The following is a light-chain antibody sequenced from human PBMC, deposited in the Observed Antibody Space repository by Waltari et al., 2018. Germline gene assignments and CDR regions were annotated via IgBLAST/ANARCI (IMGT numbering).Light chain of an antibody. CDR3: HQYVESPAT. CDR1: QSVSTY. CDR2: HAS. J-gene: IGKJ1*01. Sequence: EIVLTQSPGTVSLSPGDRATFYCWARQSVSTYLASSQQKPGQAPRLLIYHASTRATGIPDRFSGSGSGTDFSLIISRLEPEDFAMYYCHQYVESPATFGQWTKLEIK. V-gene: IGKV3-20*01.